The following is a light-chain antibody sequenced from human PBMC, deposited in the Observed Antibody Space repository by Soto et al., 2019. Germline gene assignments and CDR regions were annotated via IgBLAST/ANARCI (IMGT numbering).Light chain of an antibody. CDR1: QSVSSSY. V-gene: IGKV3-20*01. J-gene: IGKJ5*01. CDR2: GAS. CDR3: QQYGSSPIT. Sequence: EIVLTQSPGTLSLSPGERATLSCRASQSVSSSYLAWYQQKPGQAPRLLIYGASSRATGIPDRXXXXXXXXXXXXXXXXXEPEDFAVYYCQQYGSSPITFGQGTRLEXK.